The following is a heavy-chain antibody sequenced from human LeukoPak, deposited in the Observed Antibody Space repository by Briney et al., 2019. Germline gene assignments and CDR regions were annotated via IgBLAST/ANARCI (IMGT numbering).Heavy chain of an antibody. CDR3: SADTEPRYGSRWPFDY. V-gene: IGHV3-15*01. D-gene: IGHD2-2*01. CDR1: GFTVTNAW. CDR2: INSKTDGGTT. J-gene: IGHJ4*02. Sequence: SGGSLRLSCAASGFTVTNAWMSWVRQAPGKGLEWVGRINSKTDGGTTDYAAPVKGRFTISRDDSKNTLYLQMNNLKSEDTAVYFCSADTEPRYGSRWPFDYWGRGTLVTVSA.